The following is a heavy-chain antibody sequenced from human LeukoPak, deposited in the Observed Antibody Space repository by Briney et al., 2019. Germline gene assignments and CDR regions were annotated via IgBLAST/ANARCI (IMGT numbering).Heavy chain of an antibody. CDR3: ARGRLIVVVPAATINWFDP. CDR1: GGSFSGYY. V-gene: IGHV4-34*01. Sequence: PSETLSLTCAVYGGSFSGYYCSWIRQPPGKGLEWIGEINHSGSTNYNPSLKSRVTISVDTSKNQFSLKLSSVTAADTAVYYCARGRLIVVVPAATINWFDPWGQGTLVTVSS. J-gene: IGHJ5*02. D-gene: IGHD2-2*01. CDR2: INHSGST.